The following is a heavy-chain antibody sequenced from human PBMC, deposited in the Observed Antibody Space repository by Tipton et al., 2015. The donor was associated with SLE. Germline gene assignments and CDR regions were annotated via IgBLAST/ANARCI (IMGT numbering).Heavy chain of an antibody. CDR1: GYFISSGFF. D-gene: IGHD2-8*01. V-gene: IGHV4-38-2*02. CDR3: ARESFTNDFYYYMDV. Sequence: TLSLTCTVSGYFISSGFFWGWIRQSPEKGLEWLATMYHSGETYYNPSLSSRLTISVDTSNNQFSLQLTSVTAADTAIYYCARESFTNDFYYYMDVWGKGTTVTVSS. J-gene: IGHJ6*03. CDR2: MYHSGET.